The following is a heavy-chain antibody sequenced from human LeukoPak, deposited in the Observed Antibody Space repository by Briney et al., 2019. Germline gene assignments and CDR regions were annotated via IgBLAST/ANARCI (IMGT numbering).Heavy chain of an antibody. CDR3: ARGRKEMAPTGGDYYYYYMDV. Sequence: SETLSLTCTVSGGSISSYHWSWFRQPPGKGLEWIGYIYYSGSTNYNPSLKSRVTISVDTSKIQFSLELSSVTAADTAVYYCARGRKEMAPTGGDYYYYYMDVWGKGTTVTVSS. D-gene: IGHD5-24*01. CDR2: IYYSGST. CDR1: GGSISSYH. V-gene: IGHV4-59*01. J-gene: IGHJ6*03.